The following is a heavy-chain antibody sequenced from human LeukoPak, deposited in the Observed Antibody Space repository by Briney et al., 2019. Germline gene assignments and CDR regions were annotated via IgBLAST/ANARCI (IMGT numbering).Heavy chain of an antibody. Sequence: PGRSLRLSCAASGFTFSTYAMHWVRQAPGKGLEWVAVISYDGSSKYYADSVKGRFTISRGNSKNTLYLQMNSLRAEDTAVYYGAREGYSPRDGYNFNFDYWGQGTLVTVSS. CDR1: GFTFSTYA. D-gene: IGHD5-24*01. CDR3: AREGYSPRDGYNFNFDY. CDR2: ISYDGSSK. J-gene: IGHJ4*02. V-gene: IGHV3-30*04.